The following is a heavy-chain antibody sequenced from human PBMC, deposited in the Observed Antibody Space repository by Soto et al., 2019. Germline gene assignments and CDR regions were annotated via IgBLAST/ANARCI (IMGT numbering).Heavy chain of an antibody. CDR1: GYTFNSYG. CDR2: ISAYNGNT. J-gene: IGHJ3*02. CDR3: ARGKDYGDYGDAFDI. Sequence: ASVKVSCEASGYTFNSYGISWVRQAPGQGLEWMGWISAYNGNTNYAQKLQGRVTMTTDTSTSTAYMELRSLRSDDTAVYYCARGKDYGDYGDAFDIWGQGTMVTVSS. D-gene: IGHD4-17*01. V-gene: IGHV1-18*01.